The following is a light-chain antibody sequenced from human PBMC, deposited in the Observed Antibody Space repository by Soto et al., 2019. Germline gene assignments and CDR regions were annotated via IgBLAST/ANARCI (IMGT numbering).Light chain of an antibody. CDR3: QKYNRAPLT. J-gene: IGKJ4*01. CDR2: AAS. CDR1: QGIGTY. Sequence: KMTQSPSSLSASIGDRVTITCRASQGIGTYLAWYQQRPGKVPQLLISAASTLQSGVPSRFSGSGSGTDFTLTINSLQPEDVAIYYCQKYNRAPLTFGGGTKVDIK. V-gene: IGKV1-27*01.